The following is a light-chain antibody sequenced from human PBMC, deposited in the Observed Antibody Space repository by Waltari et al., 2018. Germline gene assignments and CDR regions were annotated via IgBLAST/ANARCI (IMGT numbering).Light chain of an antibody. CDR3: HQYNDGPPFN. J-gene: IGKJ2*01. CDR1: QSLRPH. V-gene: IGKV3-15*01. Sequence: ETVMTQSPATLSVSPGGSATLSCRASQSLRPHLAWYQQNPGQAPRLLLYGASSRATGVPARFSGSGSGTDFTLTISSLQSDDVGVYYCHQYNDGPPFNFGQGTKLEIK. CDR2: GAS.